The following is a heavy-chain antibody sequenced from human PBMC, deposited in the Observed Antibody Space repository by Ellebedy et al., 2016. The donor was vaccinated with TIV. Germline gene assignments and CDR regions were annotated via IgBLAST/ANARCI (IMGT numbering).Heavy chain of an antibody. Sequence: GESLKISXTASGFSFGDHAMSWFRQAPGKGLEWVGFIRSKAYGATTKYAASVKGRFTILRDDSKSIAYLQMNSLKTEDTAVYYCTRDPAFVEGSRFFDYWGQGTLVTVSS. V-gene: IGHV3-49*03. D-gene: IGHD2-15*01. J-gene: IGHJ4*02. CDR1: GFSFGDHA. CDR3: TRDPAFVEGSRFFDY. CDR2: IRSKAYGATT.